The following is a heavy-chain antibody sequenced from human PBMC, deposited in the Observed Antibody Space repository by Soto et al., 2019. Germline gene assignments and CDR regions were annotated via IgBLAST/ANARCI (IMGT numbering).Heavy chain of an antibody. CDR2: INSDGSST. J-gene: IGHJ4*02. V-gene: IGHV3-74*01. Sequence: HPGGSLRLSCAASGFTFSSYWMHWVRQAPGKGLVWVSRINSDGSSTNYAASVKGRFTISRDNAKNTLYLQMNSLRAEDTAVYYCARDSEWSGYSDYWGQGTLVTVSS. CDR3: ARDSEWSGYSDY. CDR1: GFTFSSYW. D-gene: IGHD3-3*01.